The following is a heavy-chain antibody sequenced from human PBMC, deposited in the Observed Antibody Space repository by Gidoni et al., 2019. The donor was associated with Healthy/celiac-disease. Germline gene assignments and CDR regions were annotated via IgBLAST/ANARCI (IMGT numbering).Heavy chain of an antibody. D-gene: IGHD2-2*01. J-gene: IGHJ6*02. Sequence: QVQLQESGPGLVKPSEPLSLTCTVSGGSISSYYWSWIRQPAGKGLEWIGRIYTSGSTNYNPSLKSRVTMSVDTSKNQFSLKLSSVTAADTAVYYCARDVVVVPAAPYYYYYGMDVWGQGTTVTVSS. CDR2: IYTSGST. CDR1: GGSISSYY. V-gene: IGHV4-4*07. CDR3: ARDVVVVPAAPYYYYYGMDV.